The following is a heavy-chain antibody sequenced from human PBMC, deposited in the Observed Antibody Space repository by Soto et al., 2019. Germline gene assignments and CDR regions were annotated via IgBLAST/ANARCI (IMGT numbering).Heavy chain of an antibody. CDR1: GGSFSGYY. D-gene: IGHD3-3*01. V-gene: IGHV4-34*01. J-gene: IGHJ6*02. CDR3: ASSHLFDYDFWSGDYYYYGMDV. CDR2: INHSGST. Sequence: SETLSLTCAVYGGSFSGYYWSWIRQPPGKGLEWIGEINHSGSTNYNPSLKSRVTISVDTSKNQFSLKLSSVTAADTAVYYCASSHLFDYDFWSGDYYYYGMDVWGQGTTVTV.